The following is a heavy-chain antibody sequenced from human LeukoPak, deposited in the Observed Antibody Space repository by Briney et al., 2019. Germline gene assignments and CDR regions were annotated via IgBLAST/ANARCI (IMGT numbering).Heavy chain of an antibody. CDR2: ISSSSSYI. CDR1: GFTFSSYS. D-gene: IGHD6-13*01. J-gene: IGHJ4*02. Sequence: GGSLRLSCAASGFTFSSYSMNWVRQAPGKGLEWVSSISSSSSYIYYADSVKGRFTISRDNAKNSLYLQMNSLRAEDTAVYYCARDGLELAISCYFDYWGQGTLVTVSS. CDR3: ARDGLELAISCYFDY. V-gene: IGHV3-21*01.